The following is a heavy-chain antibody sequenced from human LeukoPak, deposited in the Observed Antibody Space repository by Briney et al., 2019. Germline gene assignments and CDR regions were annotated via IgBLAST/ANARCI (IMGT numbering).Heavy chain of an antibody. CDR1: GFTFSDAW. CDR2: IRSKADGGTT. V-gene: IGHV3-15*01. Sequence: PGGSLRLSCAASGFTFSDAWMTWVRQAPGKGLEWVGRIRSKADGGTTDYAAPVRGRFTVSRDDSKSTLYLQMISLRAEDTAMYYCASYGSGSHDYWGQGSLVTVSS. D-gene: IGHD3-10*01. CDR3: ASYGSGSHDY. J-gene: IGHJ4*02.